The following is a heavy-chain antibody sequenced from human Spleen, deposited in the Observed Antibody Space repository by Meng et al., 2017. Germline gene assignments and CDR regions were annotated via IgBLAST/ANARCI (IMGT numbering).Heavy chain of an antibody. D-gene: IGHD3/OR15-3a*01. Sequence: GGSLRLSCAASGFTFSDYWMHWVRQAPGKGLVWVSRIKSDGSTTTYADSVKGRFTISRDNARNTLYLQMNTLRAEDTAVYYCARGTGYRLFDYWGQGTLVTVSS. CDR2: IKSDGSTT. CDR1: GFTFSDYW. CDR3: ARGTGYRLFDY. V-gene: IGHV3-74*01. J-gene: IGHJ4*02.